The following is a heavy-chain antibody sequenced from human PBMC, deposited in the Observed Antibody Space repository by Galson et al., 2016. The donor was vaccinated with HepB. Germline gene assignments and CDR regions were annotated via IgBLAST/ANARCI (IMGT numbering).Heavy chain of an antibody. CDR1: IYTLSEIS. D-gene: IGHD6-13*01. V-gene: IGHV1-24*01. CDR2: FDPADGQM. CDR3: VTHTPYQISWHLDF. Sequence: SVKVSCKVSIYTLSEISVHWVRQAPGKGLEWTGGFDPADGQMVYAQRFQGRVTMTEDTSTDTAYMDLTSLRPEDTAVYYCVTHTPYQISWHLDFWGQGTLVTVSS. J-gene: IGHJ4*02.